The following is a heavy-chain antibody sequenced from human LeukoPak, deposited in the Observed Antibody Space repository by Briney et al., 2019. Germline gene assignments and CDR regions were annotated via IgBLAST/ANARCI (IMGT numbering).Heavy chain of an antibody. CDR3: ARVTGYMIEDYFDY. J-gene: IGHJ4*02. Sequence: SETLSLTCTVSGGSISSYYWSWIRQPSGKGLEWIGYIYYSGSTNYNPSLKSRVTISVDTSKNQFSLRLSSMTAADTAVYYCARVTGYMIEDYFDYWGQGTLVTVSS. CDR1: GGSISSYY. CDR2: IYYSGST. V-gene: IGHV4-59*01. D-gene: IGHD3-22*01.